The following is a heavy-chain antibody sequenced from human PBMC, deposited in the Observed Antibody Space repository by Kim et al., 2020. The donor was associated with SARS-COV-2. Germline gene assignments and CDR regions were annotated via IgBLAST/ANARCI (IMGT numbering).Heavy chain of an antibody. J-gene: IGHJ4*02. Sequence: NGNTNYAQKFQGGVTMTTDSSTTTAYMEVRSLRSDDTALYYCARDRAVDYWGQGTLVTVSS. CDR3: ARDRAVDY. CDR2: NGNT. V-gene: IGHV1-18*01.